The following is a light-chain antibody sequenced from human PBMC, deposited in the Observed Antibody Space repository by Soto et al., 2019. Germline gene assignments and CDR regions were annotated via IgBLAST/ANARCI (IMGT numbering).Light chain of an antibody. CDR2: RDS. Sequence: SSELTQPLSVSVALGQTATITCGGNNIGSKNVHWYQQKPGQAPVLVIYRDSNRPSGIPERFSGSNSGNTATLAISRAQAGDEADYYCQVWDSSRGVFGGGTKVTVL. CDR1: NIGSKN. CDR3: QVWDSSRGV. J-gene: IGLJ2*01. V-gene: IGLV3-9*01.